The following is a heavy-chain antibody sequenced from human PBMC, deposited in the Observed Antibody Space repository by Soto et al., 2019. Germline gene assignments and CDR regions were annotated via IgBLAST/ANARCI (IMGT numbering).Heavy chain of an antibody. V-gene: IGHV1-2*02. Sequence: QVQLVQSGAEVKKPGASVKVSCKAPRYIFTAYFMHWVRQAPGQGLEWMGWINPNNGATHYGLSFQGRVTMTRDTSISTAYLELSSLTSDDTAVYYCASHDPGARFDPWGEGTLVIVSS. CDR3: ASHDPGARFDP. J-gene: IGHJ5*02. CDR2: INPNNGAT. CDR1: RYIFTAYF. D-gene: IGHD1-1*01.